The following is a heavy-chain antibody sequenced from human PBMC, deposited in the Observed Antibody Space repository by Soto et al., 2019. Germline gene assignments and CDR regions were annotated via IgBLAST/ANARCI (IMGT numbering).Heavy chain of an antibody. CDR2: IYYSGST. Sequence: QVQLQESGPGLVKPSQTLSLTCTVSGGSISSGGYYWSWIRQHPGKGLEWIGYIYYSGSTYYNPSLKSRVTISVDTSKNQFSLKLSSVTAADTAVYYCARGRDATYYYDSSGYSHYYYGMDVWGQGTTVTVSS. V-gene: IGHV4-31*03. CDR3: ARGRDATYYYDSSGYSHYYYGMDV. D-gene: IGHD3-22*01. J-gene: IGHJ6*02. CDR1: GGSISSGGYY.